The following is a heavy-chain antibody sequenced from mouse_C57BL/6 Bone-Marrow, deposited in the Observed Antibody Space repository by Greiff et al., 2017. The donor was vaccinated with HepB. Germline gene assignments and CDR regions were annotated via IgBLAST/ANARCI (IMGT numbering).Heavy chain of an antibody. J-gene: IGHJ2*01. V-gene: IGHV5-9-1*02. Sequence: DVKLQESGEGLVKPGGSLKLSCAASGFTFSSYAMSWVRQTPEKRLEWVAYISSGGDYIYYADTVKGRFTISRDNARNTLYLKMSSLKSEDTAMYYCTRERGYDFDYWGQGTTLTVSS. CDR1: GFTFSSYA. CDR2: ISSGGDYI. CDR3: TRERGYDFDY.